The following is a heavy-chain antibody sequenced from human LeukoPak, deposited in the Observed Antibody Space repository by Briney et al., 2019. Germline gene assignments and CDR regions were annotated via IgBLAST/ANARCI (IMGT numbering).Heavy chain of an antibody. CDR1: GGSFSGYY. CDR3: ARNPPYDTKVGGYMDV. CDR2: INHSGST. D-gene: IGHD3-22*01. V-gene: IGHV4-34*01. J-gene: IGHJ6*03. Sequence: SETLSLTCAVYGGSFSGYYWSWIRQPPGKGLEWIGEINHSGSTNYNPSLKSRVTISVDTSKNQFSLKLRSVTAADTAVYYCARNPPYDTKVGGYMDVWGKGTTVTVSS.